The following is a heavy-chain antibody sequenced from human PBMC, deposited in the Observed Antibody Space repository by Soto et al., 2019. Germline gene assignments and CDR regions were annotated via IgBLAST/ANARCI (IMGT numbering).Heavy chain of an antibody. D-gene: IGHD3-10*01. CDR2: ISGSGGST. J-gene: IGHJ6*02. CDR1: GFTFSSYA. Sequence: GGSLRLSCAASGFTFSSYAMSWVRQAPGKGLEWVSAISGSGGSTYYADSVKGRFTISRDNSKNTLYLQMSSLRSEDTAVYYCAAGTWFGELLYSYYYGMDVWGQGTTVTVSS. V-gene: IGHV3-23*01. CDR3: AAGTWFGELLYSYYYGMDV.